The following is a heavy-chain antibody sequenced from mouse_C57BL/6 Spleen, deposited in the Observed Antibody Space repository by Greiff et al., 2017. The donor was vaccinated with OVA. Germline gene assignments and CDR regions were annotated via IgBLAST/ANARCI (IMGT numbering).Heavy chain of an antibody. CDR2: IDPSDSYT. CDR1: GYTFTSYW. D-gene: IGHD1-1*01. CDR3: ARSGYYGRGNYFDY. J-gene: IGHJ2*01. Sequence: QVQLKQPGAELVRPGTSVKLSCKASGYTFTSYWMHWVKQRPGQGLEWIGVIDPSDSYTNYNQKFKGKATLTVDTSSSTAYMQLSSLTSEDSAVYYCARSGYYGRGNYFDYWGQGTTLTVSS. V-gene: IGHV1-59*01.